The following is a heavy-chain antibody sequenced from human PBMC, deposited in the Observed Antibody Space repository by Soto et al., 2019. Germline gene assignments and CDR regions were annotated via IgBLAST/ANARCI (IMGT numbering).Heavy chain of an antibody. V-gene: IGHV2-5*02. CDR2: IYWDGDK. CDR3: AHAYCSSTSCHPYFYYGMDV. CDR1: GFSLSTSGVG. J-gene: IGHJ6*02. Sequence: QITLKESGPTLVKPTQTLTLTCTFSGFSLSTSGVGVGWIRQSPTKALEWLALIYWDGDKRYSPSLKSRLANSKDTSKNQVVLTMTNMDAVDTATYYCAHAYCSSTSCHPYFYYGMDVWGQGTTVTVSS. D-gene: IGHD2-2*01.